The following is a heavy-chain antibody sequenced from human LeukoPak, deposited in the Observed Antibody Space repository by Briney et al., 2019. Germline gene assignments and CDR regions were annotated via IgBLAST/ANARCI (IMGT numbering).Heavy chain of an antibody. V-gene: IGHV1-8*01. CDR1: GYTFTSYD. J-gene: IGHJ4*02. Sequence: ASVKVSCKASGYTFTSYDINWVGQATGQGLEWMGWMNPNSGNTGYAQKFQGRVNMTWNTSISTAYMELSSLRSEDTAVYYCARDHGSGDFDYWGQGTLVTVSS. CDR3: ARDHGSGDFDY. D-gene: IGHD3-10*01. CDR2: MNPNSGNT.